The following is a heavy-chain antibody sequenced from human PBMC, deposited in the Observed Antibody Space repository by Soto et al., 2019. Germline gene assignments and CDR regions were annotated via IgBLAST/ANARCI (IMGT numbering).Heavy chain of an antibody. CDR2: IYTSGST. CDR1: GGSISSYY. J-gene: IGHJ4*02. Sequence: PSETLSLTCTVSGGSISSYYWSWIRQPAGKGLRWIGRIYTSGSTNYNPSLKSRVTMSVDTSKNQFSLKLSSVTAADTAVYYCARACGSTSCYDVFDSWGQGTLVTVSS. CDR3: ARACGSTSCYDVFDS. V-gene: IGHV4-4*07. D-gene: IGHD2-2*01.